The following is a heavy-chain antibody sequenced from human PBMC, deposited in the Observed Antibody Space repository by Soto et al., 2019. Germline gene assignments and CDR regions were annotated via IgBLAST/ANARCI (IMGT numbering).Heavy chain of an antibody. J-gene: IGHJ4*02. CDR1: GFTLSSYG. D-gene: IGHD3-16*01. V-gene: IGHV3-30*18. Sequence: GGSLRLSCAVSGFTLSSYGMHWVRQAPGKGLEWVAVMSYDGSKDHYADSVKGRFTISRDSSKNTLYLQMNSLTVEDTAVYYCAKGGGVPSKYYFDYWGQGALVTVSS. CDR2: MSYDGSKD. CDR3: AKGGGVPSKYYFDY.